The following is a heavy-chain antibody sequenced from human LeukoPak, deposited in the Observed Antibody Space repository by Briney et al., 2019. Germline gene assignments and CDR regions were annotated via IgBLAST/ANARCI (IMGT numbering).Heavy chain of an antibody. V-gene: IGHV3-21*01. D-gene: IGHD3-10*01. J-gene: IGHJ4*02. CDR1: GFTFNNYN. CDR2: ITSSGTYI. Sequence: GGSLRLSCAASGFTFNNYNMNWVRQAPGKALEWVSSITSSGTYIFYADSVKGRFTISRDNAKNSLYLQMNSLGPEDTAVYYCAREGARYYYGSGTDYWGQGTLVTVSS. CDR3: AREGARYYYGSGTDY.